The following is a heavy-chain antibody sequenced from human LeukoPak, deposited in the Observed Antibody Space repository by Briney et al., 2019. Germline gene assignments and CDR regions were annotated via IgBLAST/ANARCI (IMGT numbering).Heavy chain of an antibody. D-gene: IGHD1-14*01. J-gene: IGHJ6*02. CDR3: AKVSGGGLYYDGMDV. Sequence: GESLKISCKGSGYIFTIYWIGWVRQMPGKGLEWMAIIYPGNSDIRYGPSFRGQVTISADISISTVYLQMNSLRAEDTAVYYCAKVSGGGLYYDGMDVWGQGTTVTVSS. V-gene: IGHV5-51*01. CDR1: GYIFTIYW. CDR2: IYPGNSDI.